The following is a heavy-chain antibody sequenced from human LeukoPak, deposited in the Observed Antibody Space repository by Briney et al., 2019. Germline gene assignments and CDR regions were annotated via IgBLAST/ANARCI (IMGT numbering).Heavy chain of an antibody. V-gene: IGHV4-61*01. Sequence: PSETLSLTCTVSGGSVSSGSYYWSWIRQPPGKGLEWIGYVYYHGGTNYNPSLKSRVTISVDTSKNQFSLKLSSVTAADTAVYYCARVGYSGSYHYRTFDYWGQGTLVTVSS. CDR2: VYYHGGT. D-gene: IGHD1-26*01. CDR3: ARVGYSGSYHYRTFDY. J-gene: IGHJ4*02. CDR1: GGSVSSGSYY.